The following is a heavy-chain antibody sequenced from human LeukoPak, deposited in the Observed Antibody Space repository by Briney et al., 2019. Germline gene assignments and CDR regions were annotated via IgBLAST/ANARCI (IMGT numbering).Heavy chain of an antibody. J-gene: IGHJ4*02. CDR3: AKCGYVGYDLFYFDY. D-gene: IGHD5-12*01. V-gene: IGHV3-30*18. CDR1: GFTFSSYA. Sequence: PGGSLRLSCAASGFTFSSYAMHWVRQAPGKGLEWVAVTSFDGSNKYYADSVKGRFTISGDSSKNTLFLQMNSLRVEDTAVYYCAKCGYVGYDLFYFDYWGQGTLVTVSS. CDR2: TSFDGSNK.